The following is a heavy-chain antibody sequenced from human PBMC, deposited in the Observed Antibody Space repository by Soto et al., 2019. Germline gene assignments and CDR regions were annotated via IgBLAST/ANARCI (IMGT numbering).Heavy chain of an antibody. CDR3: ARPKDYDDCLDL. J-gene: IGHJ4*02. CDR2: INAGIGNT. D-gene: IGHD3-22*01. Sequence: GASVKVSCKASGYTFTSYAMHWVRQAPGQRLEWMGWINAGIGNTKYSQKFQGRVTFTSDTSANTAYMELSSLISEDTAVYYRARPKDYDDCLDLWGQGTLVTVSS. V-gene: IGHV1-3*01. CDR1: GYTFTSYA.